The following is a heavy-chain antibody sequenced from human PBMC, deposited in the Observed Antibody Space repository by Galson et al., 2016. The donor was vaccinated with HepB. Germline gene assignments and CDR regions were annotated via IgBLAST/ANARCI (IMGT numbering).Heavy chain of an antibody. D-gene: IGHD3-22*01. Sequence: SVKVSCKVSAYTLTEFSMHWVRQAPGKGLEWMGGFDPEDGETIYAQKFQGRVTMTEDSSTDTAYMELSSLRSEDTAVYYCTTDYYYDTSDYYLGAFDIWGQGTMVTVSS. J-gene: IGHJ3*02. CDR3: TTDYYYDTSDYYLGAFDI. CDR2: FDPEDGET. V-gene: IGHV1-24*01. CDR1: AYTLTEFS.